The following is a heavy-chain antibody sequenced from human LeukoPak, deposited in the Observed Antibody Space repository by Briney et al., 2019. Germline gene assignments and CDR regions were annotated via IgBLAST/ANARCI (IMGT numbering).Heavy chain of an antibody. J-gene: IGHJ6*04. V-gene: IGHV3-48*04. CDR3: AELGITMIGGV. Sequence: GGSLSLSCAASGFTFCSYVMHGVPQAPGKGVEWVLYIRSSGSTIYYADSVKGRFTSCRDNAKNSLYLQMNSLRAEDTAVYYCAELGITMIGGVWGKGTTVTISS. CDR1: GFTFCSYV. CDR2: IRSSGSTI. D-gene: IGHD3-10*02.